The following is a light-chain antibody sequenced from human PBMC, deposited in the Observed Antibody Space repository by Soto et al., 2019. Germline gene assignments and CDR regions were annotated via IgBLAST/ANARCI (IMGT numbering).Light chain of an antibody. J-gene: IGKJ5*01. CDR1: HNIISY. Sequence: DIQMTQSPSSLSASVGDRVTSTFRASHNIISYLNWYQVKVGKAPKSLIFAASALQSGVPSRFSGSGSGTDFTLTISSLEPEDFAVYYCQQRSSWPITFGQGTRLEI. V-gene: IGKV1-39*01. CDR3: QQRSSWPIT. CDR2: AAS.